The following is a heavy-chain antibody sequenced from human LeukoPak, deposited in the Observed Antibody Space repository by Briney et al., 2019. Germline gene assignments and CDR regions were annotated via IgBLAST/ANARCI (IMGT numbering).Heavy chain of an antibody. Sequence: GGSLRLSCAASGFTFSSYPLSWVRQAPGKGLEWVSTISGSGDGTYYADSVKGRFTISRDNSKNTLYLQMNSLTAGDTAVYYCAKYIRELRGWGQGTLVTVSS. D-gene: IGHD1-7*01. CDR2: ISGSGDGT. V-gene: IGHV3-23*01. CDR3: AKYIRELRG. CDR1: GFTFSSYP. J-gene: IGHJ4*02.